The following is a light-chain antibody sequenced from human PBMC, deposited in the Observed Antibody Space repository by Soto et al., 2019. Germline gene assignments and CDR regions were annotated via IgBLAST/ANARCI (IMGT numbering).Light chain of an antibody. Sequence: DIQMTQSPSSLSASVGDRVTITCRASQSISSYLNWYQQKPGKAPKLLIYAASSLQSGVPSRFSGSGSGTDFTLTISSLQPEEFATYYCQQSYSTPRITFGPGTKVDIK. CDR2: AAS. J-gene: IGKJ3*01. V-gene: IGKV1-39*01. CDR3: QQSYSTPRIT. CDR1: QSISSY.